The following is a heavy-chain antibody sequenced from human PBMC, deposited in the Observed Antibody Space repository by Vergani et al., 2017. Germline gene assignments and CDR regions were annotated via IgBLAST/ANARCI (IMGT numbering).Heavy chain of an antibody. V-gene: IGHV3-11*06. J-gene: IGHJ4*02. Sequence: QVQLVESGGGLVKPGGSLRLSCAASGFTFSDYYMSWIRQAPGKGLEWVSYISSSSSYTNYADSVKGRFTISRDNSKNTLYLQMNSLRAEDTAVYYCARGVNYYDSSGYPLREGAVDYWGQGTLVTVSS. D-gene: IGHD3-22*01. CDR1: GFTFSDYY. CDR3: ARGVNYYDSSGYPLREGAVDY. CDR2: ISSSSSYT.